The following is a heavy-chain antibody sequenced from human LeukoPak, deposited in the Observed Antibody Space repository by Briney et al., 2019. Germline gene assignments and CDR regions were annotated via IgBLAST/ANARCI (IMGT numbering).Heavy chain of an antibody. Sequence: GGSLRLSCAASGFTFDDYAMHWVRQAPGKGLEWVSGISWNSGSIGYADSVEGRFAISRDNAKNSLYLQMNSLRAEDTALYFCAKRVPYSATSAYFDYWGQGTLVTVSS. CDR3: AKRVPYSATSAYFDY. J-gene: IGHJ4*02. V-gene: IGHV3-9*01. CDR1: GFTFDDYA. D-gene: IGHD1-26*01. CDR2: ISWNSGSI.